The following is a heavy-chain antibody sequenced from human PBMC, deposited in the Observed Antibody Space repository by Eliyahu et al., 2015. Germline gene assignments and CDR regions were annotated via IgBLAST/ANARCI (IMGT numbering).Heavy chain of an antibody. J-gene: IGHJ5*02. CDR2: INAGNGNT. CDR1: GYTFTSYA. V-gene: IGHV1-3*01. CDR3: ARDLKFGGVIGH. Sequence: QVQLVQSGAEVKKPGASVKVSCKASGYTFTSYAMHWVRQAPGQRLEWMGWINAGNGNTKYSQKFQGRVTITRDTSASTAYMELSSLRSEDTAVYYCARDLKFGGVIGHWGQGTLVTVSS. D-gene: IGHD3-16*01.